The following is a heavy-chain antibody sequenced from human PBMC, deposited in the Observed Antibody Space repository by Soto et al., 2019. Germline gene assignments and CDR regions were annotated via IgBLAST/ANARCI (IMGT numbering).Heavy chain of an antibody. J-gene: IGHJ4*02. Sequence: GGSLRLSCAASGFTFSSYAISWARKAQGKGLEWVSAISGSGGSTYYADSVKGRFTISRDNSKNTLNLQMNSLRAEDTAVYYCAKVLDRGYYDFRSGLSYCGQGTLVTVSS. V-gene: IGHV3-23*01. CDR1: GFTFSSYA. CDR3: AKVLDRGYYDFRSGLSY. D-gene: IGHD3-3*01. CDR2: ISGSGGST.